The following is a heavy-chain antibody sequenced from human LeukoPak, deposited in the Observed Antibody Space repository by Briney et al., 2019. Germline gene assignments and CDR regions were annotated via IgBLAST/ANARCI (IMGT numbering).Heavy chain of an antibody. J-gene: IGHJ5*02. CDR2: INIYNGNA. CDR1: GYTFNNYG. V-gene: IGHV1-18*01. D-gene: IGHD6-19*01. Sequence: ASVNVSCKASGYTFNNYGITWVRQAPGQGLEWMGWINIYNGNADYAQKFQGRVTMTTETSTSTAYMELRSLRSDDTAVYYCARKAGYSSGLDLWGHGALVTVSS. CDR3: ARKAGYSSGLDL.